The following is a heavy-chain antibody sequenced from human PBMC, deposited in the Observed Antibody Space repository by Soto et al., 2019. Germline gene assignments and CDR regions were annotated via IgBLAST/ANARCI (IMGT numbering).Heavy chain of an antibody. D-gene: IGHD5-18*01. Sequence: ASVKVSCKASGYTFTGYYMHWVRQAPGQGLEWMGWINPNSGGTNYAQKFQGWVTMTRDTSISTAYMELSRLRSDDTAVYYCARGGYSYGYDYYYGMDVWGQGTTVTVSS. CDR3: ARGGYSYGYDYYYGMDV. V-gene: IGHV1-2*04. CDR1: GYTFTGYY. CDR2: INPNSGGT. J-gene: IGHJ6*02.